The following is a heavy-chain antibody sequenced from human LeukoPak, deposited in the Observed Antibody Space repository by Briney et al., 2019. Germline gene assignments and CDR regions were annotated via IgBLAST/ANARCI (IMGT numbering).Heavy chain of an antibody. CDR3: ARARNDYDSNGFSFLDY. CDR1: GIIFSSHG. J-gene: IGHJ4*02. CDR2: KWYDGSNI. D-gene: IGHD3-22*01. V-gene: IGHV3-33*01. Sequence: GASLQISCASSGIIFSSHGMHWVRRAPGKGLEWVAVKWYDGSNIYYADSVKGRFTISRDNSKNTLYLQMNSLRAEDTALYYCARARNDYDSNGFSFLDYWGQGTLVTVSS.